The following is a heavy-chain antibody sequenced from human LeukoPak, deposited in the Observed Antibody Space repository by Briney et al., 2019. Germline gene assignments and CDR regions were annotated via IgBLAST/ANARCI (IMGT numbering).Heavy chain of an antibody. V-gene: IGHV4-4*07. D-gene: IGHD3-3*01. CDR3: VRDQGFLAY. Sequence: PSGTLSLTCTVSGGSINSYYWGWIRQPAGKGLEWISRIYTSGSTNYNPSLKSRVTMSVDTSKNQFSLNLTSVTAADTAVYYCVRDQGFLAYWGQGTLVTVSS. CDR2: IYTSGST. J-gene: IGHJ4*02. CDR1: GGSINSYY.